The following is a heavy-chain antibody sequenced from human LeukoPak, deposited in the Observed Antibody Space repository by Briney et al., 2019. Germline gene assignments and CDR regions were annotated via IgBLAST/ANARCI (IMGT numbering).Heavy chain of an antibody. CDR2: IRYSGSA. CDR1: GDSISSYY. D-gene: IGHD3-22*01. V-gene: IGHV4-59*08. J-gene: IGHJ4*02. Sequence: SETLSLTCTVSGDSISSYYWSWIRQPPGKGLEWVGYIRYSGSANYNPSLRSRVTISIDTSKNQFSLKLRSVTAADTAVYHCARLVYDSRGYYFDYWGQGTLVTVSS. CDR3: ARLVYDSRGYYFDY.